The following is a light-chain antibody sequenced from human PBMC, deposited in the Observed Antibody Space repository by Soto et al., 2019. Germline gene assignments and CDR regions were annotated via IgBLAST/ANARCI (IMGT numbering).Light chain of an antibody. CDR1: QSVGSD. CDR3: QQYHYWWT. V-gene: IGKV3-15*01. J-gene: IGKJ1*01. CDR2: GAS. Sequence: EIVMTQSPATLSVSPGERATVSCRASQSVGSDLGWYQQKPGQAPRLLIYGASNRATGVSARFSGSGSGTEFTLTISSLQSEDFAVYYCQQYHYWWTFGQGTKVDIK.